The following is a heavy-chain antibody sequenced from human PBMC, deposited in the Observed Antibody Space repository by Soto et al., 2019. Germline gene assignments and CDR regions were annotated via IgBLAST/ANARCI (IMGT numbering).Heavy chain of an antibody. CDR1: GGSISSGDYY. CDR3: ASGGENWFDP. V-gene: IGHV4-30-4*02. Sequence: SETLSLTCTVSGGSISSGDYYWSWFRQPPGKGLEWIGCIYYSGNTYYNPSLKRRFSISVDTSKNQFSLKLSSVTAADTAVYYCASGGENWFDPWGQGTLVTVSS. CDR2: IYYSGNT. D-gene: IGHD3-16*01. J-gene: IGHJ5*02.